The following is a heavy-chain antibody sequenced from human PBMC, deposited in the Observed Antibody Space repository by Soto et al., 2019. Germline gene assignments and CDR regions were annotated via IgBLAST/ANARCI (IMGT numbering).Heavy chain of an antibody. CDR3: ARRLSSSTYYYYGMDV. V-gene: IGHV5-51*01. Sequence: GESLKISCKGSGYTFTSYWIGWVRQMPGKGLEWMGISYPGDSDTRYSPSFQGQVTISADKSISTASLQWSSLKSSDTAMYYCARRLSSSTYYYYGMDVWGQGTTVTVSS. J-gene: IGHJ6*02. CDR1: GYTFTSYW. CDR2: SYPGDSDT. D-gene: IGHD6-13*01.